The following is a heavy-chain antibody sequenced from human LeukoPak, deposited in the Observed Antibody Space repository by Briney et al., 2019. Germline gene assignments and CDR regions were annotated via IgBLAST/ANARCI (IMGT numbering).Heavy chain of an antibody. V-gene: IGHV1-2*02. D-gene: IGHD3-22*01. CDR3: ACRGYYYDSSGSYFDY. J-gene: IGHJ4*02. Sequence: GASVKVSCKASGYTFTGYYMHWVRQAAGQGLEWMGWINPNSGGTNYAQKFQGRVTMTRDTSISTAYMELSRLRSDDTAVYYCACRGYYYDSSGSYFDYWGQGTLVTVSS. CDR1: GYTFTGYY. CDR2: INPNSGGT.